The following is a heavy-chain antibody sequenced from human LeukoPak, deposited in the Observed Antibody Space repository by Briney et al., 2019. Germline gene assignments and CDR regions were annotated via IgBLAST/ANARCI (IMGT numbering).Heavy chain of an antibody. CDR3: ARAKAGSYYGESDY. D-gene: IGHD1-26*01. Sequence: ASVKVSCKASGYTFTGYYMHWVRQAPGQGLEWMGWINPNSGGTNYAQKFQGRVTMTRDTSISTAYMELSRLRSDDTAVYYRARAKAGSYYGESDYWGQGTLVTVSS. J-gene: IGHJ4*02. CDR1: GYTFTGYY. V-gene: IGHV1-2*02. CDR2: INPNSGGT.